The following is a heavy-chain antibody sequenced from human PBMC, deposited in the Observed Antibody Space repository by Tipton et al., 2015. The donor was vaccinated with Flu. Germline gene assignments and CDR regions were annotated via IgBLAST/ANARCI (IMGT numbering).Heavy chain of an antibody. D-gene: IGHD2-21*02. J-gene: IGHJ6*02. CDR3: ARDPTQRCGGDGYSTWASYYGMDV. CDR2: IYYSGST. Sequence: TLSLTCTVSGGSISSSSYYWGWIRQPPGKGLEWIGSIYYSGSTYYNPSLKSRVTISVDTSKNQFSLKLSSVTAADTAVYYCARDPTQRCGGDGYSTWASYYGMDVWGQGTTVTVSS. CDR1: GGSISSSSYY. V-gene: IGHV4-39*07.